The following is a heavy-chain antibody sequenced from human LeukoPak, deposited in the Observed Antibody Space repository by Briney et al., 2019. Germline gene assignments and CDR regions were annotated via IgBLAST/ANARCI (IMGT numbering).Heavy chain of an antibody. Sequence: SGPALVKPTQTLTLTCTFSGFSLSTSGMCVSWIRQPPGKAQEWLARIDWDDDKYYSTSLKTRLTISKDTSKNQVVLTMTNMDPVDTATYYCARTQLAARHYYYYYMDVWGKGTTVTVSS. J-gene: IGHJ6*03. CDR1: GFSLSTSGMC. V-gene: IGHV2-70*11. CDR3: ARTQLAARHYYYYYMDV. D-gene: IGHD6-6*01. CDR2: IDWDDDK.